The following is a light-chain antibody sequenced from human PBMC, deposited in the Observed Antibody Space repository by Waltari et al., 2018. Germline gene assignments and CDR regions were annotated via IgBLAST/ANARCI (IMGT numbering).Light chain of an antibody. CDR1: QSFSGY. Sequence: ELVLTQSSATLSLSRGERAPHSCRTSQSFSGYLAWYLQKPGQAPRLLIYDASNRATGIPARFSGSGSGTDYTLTISSLEPEDFAVYYCQQRSSWPLTFGGGTKVEIK. CDR2: DAS. CDR3: QQRSSWPLT. V-gene: IGKV3-11*01. J-gene: IGKJ4*01.